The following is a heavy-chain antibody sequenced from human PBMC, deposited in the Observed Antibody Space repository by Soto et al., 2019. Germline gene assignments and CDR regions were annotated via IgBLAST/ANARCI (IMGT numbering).Heavy chain of an antibody. CDR1: GDSISSFY. J-gene: IGHJ6*03. V-gene: IGHV4-59*08. Sequence: SETLSLTCTVFGDSISSFYWTWIRQPPGKGLEWIGYIYYSGSTNYNPSLKSRVTISVDTSKNQFSLKLSSVTAADTAVYYCARATVDSSSHYYYYMDVWGKGTTVTVSS. D-gene: IGHD6-13*01. CDR3: ARATVDSSSHYYYYMDV. CDR2: IYYSGST.